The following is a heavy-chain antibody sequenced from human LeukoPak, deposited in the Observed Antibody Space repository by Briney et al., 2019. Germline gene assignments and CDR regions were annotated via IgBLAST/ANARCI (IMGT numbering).Heavy chain of an antibody. CDR1: GFTFNSYA. J-gene: IGHJ6*03. Sequence: GGSLRLSCAASGFTFNSYAMHWVRQAPGKGLEYVSAISSNGGSTYYANSVKGRFTISRDNSKNTLYLQMRSLRAEDMAVYYCARGPGVTYYYYYYMDVWGKGTTVTVSS. CDR2: ISSNGGST. CDR3: ARGPGVTYYYYYYMDV. D-gene: IGHD2-21*02. V-gene: IGHV3-64*01.